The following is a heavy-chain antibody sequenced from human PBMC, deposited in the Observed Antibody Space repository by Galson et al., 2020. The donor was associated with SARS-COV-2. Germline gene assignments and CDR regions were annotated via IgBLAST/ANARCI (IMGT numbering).Heavy chain of an antibody. CDR3: ASGWVAGTFDY. Sequence: GGSLRLSCAASGFTFSSYWMHWVRQAPGKGLVWVSRINSDGSSTSYADSVKGRFTISRDNAKNTLYLQMNSLRAEDTAVYYCASGWVAGTFDYWGQGTLVTVSS. D-gene: IGHD6-19*01. J-gene: IGHJ4*02. V-gene: IGHV3-74*01. CDR1: GFTFSSYW. CDR2: INSDGSST.